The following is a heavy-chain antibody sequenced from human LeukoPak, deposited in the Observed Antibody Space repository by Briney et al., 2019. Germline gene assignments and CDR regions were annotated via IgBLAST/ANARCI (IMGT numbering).Heavy chain of an antibody. CDR1: GFTFTSYY. CDR3: ARGSSGYSYDY. J-gene: IGHJ4*02. V-gene: IGHV1-46*01. D-gene: IGHD3-22*01. CDR2: ISPNGGAT. Sequence: GALVKVSCKTSGFTFTSYYIHWVRQAPAQGLAWMGIISPNGGATTYAQKFQGRVTMTSDMSTTTVYMDLSSLRSEDTAVYYCARGSSGYSYDYWGQGTLVTISS.